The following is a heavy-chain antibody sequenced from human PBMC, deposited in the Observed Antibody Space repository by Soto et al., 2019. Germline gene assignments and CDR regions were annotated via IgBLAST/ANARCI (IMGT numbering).Heavy chain of an antibody. J-gene: IGHJ6*03. D-gene: IGHD2-2*01. CDR3: ARVVVPAAKGRSSSTSYYYYYMDV. CDR1: GYSFTSYW. Sequence: PGESLKISCKGSGYSFTSYWIGWVRQMPGKGLEWMGIIYPGDSDTRYSPSFQGQVTISDDKSISTAYLQWSSLQASDTAMYYCARVVVPAAKGRSSSTSYYYYYMDVSGKGTTVTVCS. CDR2: IYPGDSDT. V-gene: IGHV5-51*01.